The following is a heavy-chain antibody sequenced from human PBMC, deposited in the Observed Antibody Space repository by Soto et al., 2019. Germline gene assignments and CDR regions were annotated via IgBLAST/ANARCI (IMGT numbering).Heavy chain of an antibody. Sequence: PSETLSLTCTVSGGSISSYYWSWIRQPPGKGLEWIGDIYYSGSTNYNPSLKSRVTISVDTSKNQFSLKLSSVTAADTAVYYCARGRGIVVVPAASRRFDYWGQGTLVTVSS. V-gene: IGHV4-59*12. CDR3: ARGRGIVVVPAASRRFDY. CDR1: GGSISSYY. J-gene: IGHJ4*02. D-gene: IGHD2-2*01. CDR2: IYYSGST.